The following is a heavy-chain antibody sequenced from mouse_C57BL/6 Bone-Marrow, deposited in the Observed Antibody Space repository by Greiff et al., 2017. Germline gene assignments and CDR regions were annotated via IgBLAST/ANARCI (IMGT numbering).Heavy chain of an antibody. CDR3: ARNLDYYGSSPYWYFYV. CDR2: RLPSIGRP. V-gene: IGHV15-2*01. Sequence: LQQSGSELRSPGSSVKLSCKDFDSEVFPLAYMSWVRQKPGPGFEWIGGRLPSIGRPHSGEKFEDKATLAADTLSNTAYLALNRLTSEDSAIYYCARNLDYYGSSPYWYFYVWGTGTTVTVSS. D-gene: IGHD1-1*01. J-gene: IGHJ1*03. CDR1: DSEVFPLAY.